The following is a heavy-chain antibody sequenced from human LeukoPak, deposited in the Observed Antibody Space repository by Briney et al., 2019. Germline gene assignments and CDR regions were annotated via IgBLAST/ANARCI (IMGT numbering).Heavy chain of an antibody. CDR2: ISYDGSNK. CDR1: GFTFSSYA. D-gene: IGHD1-1*01. J-gene: IGHJ5*02. CDR3: AKGGRRITTAYNWFDP. Sequence: GGPLRLSCAASGFTFSSYAMHWVRQAPGKGLEWVAVISYDGSNKYYADSVKGRFTISRDNSKNSVHLQMNTLRVEDTALYYCAKGGRRITTAYNWFDPWGQGTLVTVSS. V-gene: IGHV3-30*04.